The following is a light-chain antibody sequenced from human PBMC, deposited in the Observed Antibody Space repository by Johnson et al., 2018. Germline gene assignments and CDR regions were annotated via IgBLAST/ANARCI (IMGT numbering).Light chain of an antibody. J-gene: IGLJ1*01. CDR3: GTWDSSLSAGND. CDR1: SSNIGNNY. Sequence: QSVLTQPPSVSAAPGQKVTISCSGSSSNIGNNYVSWYQQLPGTAPKLLIYENNKRPSGIPDRFSGSKSGTSATLGITGLQTGDEADYYCGTWDSSLSAGNDSGTETTATVL. V-gene: IGLV1-51*02. CDR2: ENN.